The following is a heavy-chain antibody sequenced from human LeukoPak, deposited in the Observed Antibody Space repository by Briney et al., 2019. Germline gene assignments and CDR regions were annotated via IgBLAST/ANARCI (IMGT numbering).Heavy chain of an antibody. D-gene: IGHD3-22*01. Sequence: GASVKVSCKASGDTFSSYAISWVRQAPGQGLEWMGGIIPIFGTANYAQKFQGRVTITADESTSTAYMELSSLRSEDTAVYYCATDRIGYYDSSGLKFWGQGTLVTVSS. CDR2: IIPIFGTA. J-gene: IGHJ4*02. CDR3: ATDRIGYYDSSGLKF. CDR1: GDTFSSYA. V-gene: IGHV1-69*13.